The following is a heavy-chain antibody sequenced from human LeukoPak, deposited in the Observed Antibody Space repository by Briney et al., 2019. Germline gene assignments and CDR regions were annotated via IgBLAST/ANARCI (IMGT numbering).Heavy chain of an antibody. V-gene: IGHV3-53*01. J-gene: IGHJ4*02. CDR1: GLTVSSNY. Sequence: PGGSLRLSCAASGLTVSSNYLNWVRQAPGKGLEWVSIIYSSGNTYYADSVKGRFIISRDNSKNTLYLQMTSLRLEDTAVYYCARERRYCSGVNCYSGLDYWGRGTRVTVSS. D-gene: IGHD2-15*01. CDR3: ARERRYCSGVNCYSGLDY. CDR2: IYSSGNT.